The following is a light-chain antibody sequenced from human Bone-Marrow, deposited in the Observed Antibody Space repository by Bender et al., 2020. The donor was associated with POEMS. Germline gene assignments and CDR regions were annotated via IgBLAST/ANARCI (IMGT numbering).Light chain of an antibody. CDR3: SSFTSRSTWV. CDR1: SSDVGGYNY. CDR2: DVT. V-gene: IGLV2-14*01. J-gene: IGLJ3*02. Sequence: QSALTQPPSASGSPGQSVTISCTGTSSDVGGYNYVSWYQQYPGKAPKLIIYDVTNRPSEISNRFSGSKSGNTASLTISGLQAEDEADYFCSSFTSRSTWVFGGGTKLTVL.